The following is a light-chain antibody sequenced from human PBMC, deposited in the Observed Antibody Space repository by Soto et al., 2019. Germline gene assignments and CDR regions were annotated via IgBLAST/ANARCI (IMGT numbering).Light chain of an antibody. CDR2: AAS. CDR3: QQADSFPLP. V-gene: IGKV1-12*01. J-gene: IGKJ4*01. CDR1: QSIYKW. Sequence: DIQLTQSPSSVSASIGDRVTISCRASQSIYKWLVWYQQKPGKAPKLLIYAASSLQSGVPSRFSGSGYGTEFTLTIISLQPEDSATYYCQQADSFPLPFGGGTEVAI.